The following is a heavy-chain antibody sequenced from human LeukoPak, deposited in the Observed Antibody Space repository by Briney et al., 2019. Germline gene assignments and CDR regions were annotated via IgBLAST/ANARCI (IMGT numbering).Heavy chain of an antibody. CDR1: GYTFTGYY. Sequence: ASVKVSCKASGYTFTGYYMHWVRQAPGQGLEWMGWINPNSGGTNYAQKFQGRVTMTRDTSISTAYMELSRLRSDDTAVYYCARDVVGRGYCSGGTCFPDYYGTDVWGQGTTVTVSS. D-gene: IGHD2-15*01. CDR2: INPNSGGT. V-gene: IGHV1-2*02. CDR3: ARDVVGRGYCSGGTCFPDYYGTDV. J-gene: IGHJ6*02.